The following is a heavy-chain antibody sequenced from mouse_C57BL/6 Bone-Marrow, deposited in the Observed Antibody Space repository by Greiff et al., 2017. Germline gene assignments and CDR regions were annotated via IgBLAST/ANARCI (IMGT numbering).Heavy chain of an antibody. CDR2: ITHSGET. V-gene: IGHV12-3*01. J-gene: IGHJ1*03. CDR1: GFPITSGYY. Sequence: VKLVESGPGLVKPSQSLFLTCSITGFPITSGYYWIWIRQSPGKPLEWMGYITHSGETFYNPSLQSPISITRETSKNQFFLQLNSVTTEDTAMYYCAGDSRGYWYFDVWGTGTTVTVSS. CDR3: AGDSRGYWYFDV.